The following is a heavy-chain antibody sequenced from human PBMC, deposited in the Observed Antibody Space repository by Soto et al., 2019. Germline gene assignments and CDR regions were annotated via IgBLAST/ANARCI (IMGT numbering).Heavy chain of an antibody. V-gene: IGHV3-33*01. CDR1: GFTFSHYG. D-gene: IGHD3-22*01. J-gene: IGHJ4*02. CDR2: IWNDGSNK. CDR3: ARDYDSSGYYG. Sequence: QVQLVESGEGVVQPGRSRRLSCAASGFTFSHYGMHWVCQAPGKGLQWVAVIWNDGSNKFYADSVKGRFTISRDKSKNTLYLEMNSLRAEDTAVYYCARDYDSSGYYGWGQGTPVTVSS.